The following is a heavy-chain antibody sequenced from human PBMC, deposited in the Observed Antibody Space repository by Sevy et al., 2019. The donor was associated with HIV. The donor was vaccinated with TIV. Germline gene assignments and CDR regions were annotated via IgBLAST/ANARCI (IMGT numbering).Heavy chain of an antibody. CDR2: ISGSGDST. CDR3: AKGMIVSAGDAFDI. V-gene: IGHV3-23*01. J-gene: IGHJ3*02. Sequence: GGSLRLSCAASGFPFSKYAMTWVRQAPGNGLEYVSTISGSGDSTYYGDSVQGRFTISRDNSRNPLYMQMNSLTAEDSALYYCAKGMIVSAGDAFDIWGQGTMVTVSS. CDR1: GFPFSKYA. D-gene: IGHD3-22*01.